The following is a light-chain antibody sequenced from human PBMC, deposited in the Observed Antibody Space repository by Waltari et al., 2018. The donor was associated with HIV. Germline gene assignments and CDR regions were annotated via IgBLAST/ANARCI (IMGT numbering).Light chain of an antibody. CDR1: SGYTAYA. Sequence: QLVLTQSASASASLGASVKLTCTLSSGYTAYAIAWHQQQAEKGPRYLMKVNSDGSYSRGDGIPDRVSGSSSEAERYLTISSLQSEDEADYYCQTWDTGIRVFGGGTKLTVL. V-gene: IGLV4-69*01. CDR2: VNSDGSY. CDR3: QTWDTGIRV. J-gene: IGLJ3*02.